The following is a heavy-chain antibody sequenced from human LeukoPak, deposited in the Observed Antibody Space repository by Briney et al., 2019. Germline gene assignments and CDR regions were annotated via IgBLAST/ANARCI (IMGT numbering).Heavy chain of an antibody. CDR1: GGTFSSYA. CDR2: IIPIFGTA. J-gene: IGHJ4*02. V-gene: IGHV1-69*06. CDR3: ARRWSYYFDY. Sequence: SVKVSCKASGGTFSSYAISWVRQAPGQGLEWMGGIIPIFGTANCAQKFQGRVTITADKSTSTAYMELSSLRSEDTAVYYCARRWSYYFDYWGQGTLVTVSS. D-gene: IGHD2-15*01.